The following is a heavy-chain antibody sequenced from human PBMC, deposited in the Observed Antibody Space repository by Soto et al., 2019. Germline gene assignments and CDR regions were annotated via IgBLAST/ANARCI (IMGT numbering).Heavy chain of an antibody. Sequence: EVQLVESGGGLVQPGGSLSLSCEASGFTFRNYDIHWVRQGTGKALEWVSGISAAGDPDYADSVEGRFTISRENAQNSFFLQMNSLRVGDTAVYYCARTDRDFYGLDVWGQGTTVIVSS. V-gene: IGHV3-13*05. J-gene: IGHJ6*02. CDR2: ISAAGDP. CDR1: GFTFRNYD. CDR3: ARTDRDFYGLDV.